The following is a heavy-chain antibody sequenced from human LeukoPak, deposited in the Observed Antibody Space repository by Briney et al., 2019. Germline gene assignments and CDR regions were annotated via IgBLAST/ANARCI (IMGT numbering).Heavy chain of an antibody. CDR3: ASLSYGYYDFWSGYARGFDY. V-gene: IGHV4-59*08. D-gene: IGHD3-3*01. J-gene: IGHJ4*02. CDR1: GGSMNTYY. CDR2: IYYSGTT. Sequence: PSETLSLTCTVSGGSMNTYYWSWIRQPPGKGLEWIGYIYYSGTTNYNPSLKSRVIISVDTSKNQFSLKLSSVTAADTAVYYCASLSYGYYDFWSGYARGFDYWGQGTLVTVSS.